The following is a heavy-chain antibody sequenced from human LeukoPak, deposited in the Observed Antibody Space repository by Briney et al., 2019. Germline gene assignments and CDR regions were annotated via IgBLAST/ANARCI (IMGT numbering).Heavy chain of an antibody. CDR2: IFPGDSDM. Sequence: GESLKISCQASGYTFADLWIGWVRQMPGKGLEWMGIIFPGDSDMRYNPSFQGRVSMSVDKSTNTAFLQWGSLKASDTAMYYCARYYYGSGSYYMPSYYYGMDVWGQGTTVTVSS. CDR3: ARYYYGSGSYYMPSYYYGMDV. J-gene: IGHJ6*02. V-gene: IGHV5-51*01. CDR1: GYTFADLW. D-gene: IGHD3-10*01.